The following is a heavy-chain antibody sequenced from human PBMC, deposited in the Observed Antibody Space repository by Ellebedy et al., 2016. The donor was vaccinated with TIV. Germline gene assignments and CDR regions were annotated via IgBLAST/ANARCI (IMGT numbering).Heavy chain of an antibody. CDR1: GGSISSYY. CDR2: IYYSGST. D-gene: IGHD2-15*01. CDR3: ARFRGGSSFDY. V-gene: IGHV4-59*01. J-gene: IGHJ4*02. Sequence: MPSETLSLTCTVSGGSISSYYWSWIRQPPGKGLEWIGYIYYSGSTNYNPSLKSRVTISVDTSKNQFSLKLSSVTAADTAVYYCARFRGGSSFDYWGQGTLVTVSS.